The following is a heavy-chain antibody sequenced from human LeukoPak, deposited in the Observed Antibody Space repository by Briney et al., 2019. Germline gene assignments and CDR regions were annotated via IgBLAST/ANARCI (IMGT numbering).Heavy chain of an antibody. V-gene: IGHV4-38-2*02. CDR1: GYSISSGYY. CDR3: ARDMPTYDYVWGSYPLNAFDI. Sequence: LETLSLTCTVSGYSISSGYYWGWIRQPPGKGLEWIGSIYHSGSTYYNPSLKSRVTISVDTSKNQFSLKLSSVTAADTAVYYCARDMPTYDYVWGSYPLNAFDIWGQGTMVTVSS. J-gene: IGHJ3*02. D-gene: IGHD3-16*02. CDR2: IYHSGST.